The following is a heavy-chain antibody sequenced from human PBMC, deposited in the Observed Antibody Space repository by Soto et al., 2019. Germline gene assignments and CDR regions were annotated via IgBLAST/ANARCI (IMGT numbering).Heavy chain of an antibody. CDR2: MNPNNGKT. CDR3: ARRKERYGPIYFDY. D-gene: IGHD1-1*01. V-gene: IGHV1-8*01. Sequence: ASVKVSCKASGYTFTTYDINWVRQATGQGLEWMGWMNPNNGKTGYAQKFQGRVTMTRDTSISTVYLELSSVRSEDTAVYYCARRKERYGPIYFDYWGQGTLVTVSS. J-gene: IGHJ4*02. CDR1: GYTFTTYD.